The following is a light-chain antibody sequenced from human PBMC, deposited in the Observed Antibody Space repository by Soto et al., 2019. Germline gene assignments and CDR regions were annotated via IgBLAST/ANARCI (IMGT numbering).Light chain of an antibody. CDR3: QQRSN. CDR2: DAS. V-gene: IGKV3-11*01. Sequence: EIVLTQSPSALSLSPVEIATLPCRASQSVSSYLAWYQQKPGQAPRLLIYDASNRATGIPARFSGSGSGTDFTLTISSLEPEDFAVYYCQQRSNFGGGTKVDIK. CDR1: QSVSSY. J-gene: IGKJ4*01.